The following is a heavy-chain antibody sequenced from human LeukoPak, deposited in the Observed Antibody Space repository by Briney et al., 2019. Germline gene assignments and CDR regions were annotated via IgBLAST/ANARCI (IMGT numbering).Heavy chain of an antibody. CDR2: ISVYNGIT. J-gene: IGHJ4*02. CDR3: ARVLVYSTNWYSY. CDR1: GYTFDSYG. Sequence: ASVKVSCKASGYTFDSYGINWLRQAPGQGLEWLGWISVYNGITNYAQKFQGRVTMTTDTSTSTAYMDLRSLRSNDTAVYYCARVLVYSTNWYSYWGQGTLVTVSS. V-gene: IGHV1-18*01. D-gene: IGHD6-13*01.